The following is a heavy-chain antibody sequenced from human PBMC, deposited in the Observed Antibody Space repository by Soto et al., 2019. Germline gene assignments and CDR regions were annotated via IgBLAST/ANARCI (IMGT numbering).Heavy chain of an antibody. CDR1: GYTFTNFG. V-gene: IGHV1-18*03. Sequence: QVQLVQSGAEVKKPGASVKVSCKASGYTFTNFGISWVRQAPGQGLEWMGWISAYNGNTNYAQIFQGRVTMSTDTTTSKAYMELRTLRADDMAVYYCARWGTPIDYWVQGTLVTVPS. D-gene: IGHD2-15*01. CDR3: ARWGTPIDY. CDR2: ISAYNGNT. J-gene: IGHJ4*02.